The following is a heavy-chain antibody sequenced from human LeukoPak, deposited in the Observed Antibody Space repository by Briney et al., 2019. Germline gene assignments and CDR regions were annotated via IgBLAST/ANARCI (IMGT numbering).Heavy chain of an antibody. V-gene: IGHV3-20*04. CDR1: GLTFDDYG. D-gene: IGHD3-10*01. Sequence: GGSLRLSCAASGLTFDDYGMSWVRQAPGKGLEWVSGINWNGGSTGYADSVKGRFTISRDNAKNSLYLQMNNLRAEDTALYYCARRRGTVVRVVDITSYYFDNWGQGTLVTVSS. CDR2: INWNGGST. J-gene: IGHJ4*02. CDR3: ARRRGTVVRVVDITSYYFDN.